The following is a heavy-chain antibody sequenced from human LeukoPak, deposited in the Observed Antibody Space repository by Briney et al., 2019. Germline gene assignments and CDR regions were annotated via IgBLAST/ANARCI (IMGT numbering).Heavy chain of an antibody. V-gene: IGHV3-30-3*01. CDR3: ARDRRRYDSSGYGAFDI. J-gene: IGHJ3*02. Sequence: GGSLRLSCAASGFTFSSYAMHWVRQAPGKGLEWVAVISYDGSNKYYADSVKGRFTISRDNSKNTLYLQMNSLRAEDTAVYYCARDRRRYDSSGYGAFDIWGQGTMVTVSS. D-gene: IGHD3-22*01. CDR2: ISYDGSNK. CDR1: GFTFSSYA.